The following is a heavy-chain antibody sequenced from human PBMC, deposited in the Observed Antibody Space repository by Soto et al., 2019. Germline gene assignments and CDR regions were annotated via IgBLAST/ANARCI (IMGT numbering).Heavy chain of an antibody. CDR3: AKHSEYQLLSWFDP. D-gene: IGHD2-2*01. J-gene: IGHJ5*02. V-gene: IGHV3-23*01. Sequence: PGGSLRLSCAASGFSFSTYAMSWVRQAPGKGLEWVSGISAGGGNTYYADSVRGRFTISRDNSKNTLDLQMSSLRAEDTALYYCAKHSEYQLLSWFDPWGQGTLVTVSS. CDR1: GFSFSTYA. CDR2: ISAGGGNT.